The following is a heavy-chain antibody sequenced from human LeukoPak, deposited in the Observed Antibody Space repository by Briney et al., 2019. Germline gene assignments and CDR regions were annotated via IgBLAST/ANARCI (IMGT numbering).Heavy chain of an antibody. J-gene: IGHJ3*02. D-gene: IGHD2-15*01. Sequence: SETLSLTCAVYGGSFSGYYWSWIRQPPGKGLEWIGEINHSGSTNYNPSLKSRVTISVDTSKNQFSLKLSSVTAADTAVYYCARAGFRVVVVAATGDAFDIWGQGTMVTVSS. CDR1: GGSFSGYY. V-gene: IGHV4-34*01. CDR2: INHSGST. CDR3: ARAGFRVVVVAATGDAFDI.